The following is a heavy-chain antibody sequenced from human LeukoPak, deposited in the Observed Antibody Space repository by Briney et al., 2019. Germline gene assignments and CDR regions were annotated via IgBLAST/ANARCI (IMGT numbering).Heavy chain of an antibody. CDR2: IIPIFGTA. V-gene: IGHV1-69*05. CDR1: GGTFNSYA. D-gene: IGHD2-15*01. J-gene: IGHJ4*02. CDR3: ARGRVGCSGGSCYDY. Sequence: ASVKVSCKASGGTFNSYAISWVRQAPGQGLEWMGRIIPIFGTANYAQKFQGRVTITTDESTSTAYMELSSLRSEDTAVYYCARGRVGCSGGSCYDYWGQGTLVTVSS.